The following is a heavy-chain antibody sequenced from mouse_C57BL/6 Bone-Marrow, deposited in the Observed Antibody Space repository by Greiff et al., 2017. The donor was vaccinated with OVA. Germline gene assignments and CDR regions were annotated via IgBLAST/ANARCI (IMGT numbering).Heavy chain of an antibody. J-gene: IGHJ3*01. CDR3: ARGKGDYSNYVAY. CDR1: GYTFTDYN. V-gene: IGHV1-22*01. CDR2: INPNNGGT. D-gene: IGHD2-5*01. Sequence: VQLQQSGPELVKPGASVKMSCKASGYTFTDYNMHWVKQSHGKSLEWIGYINPNNGGTSYNQKFKGKATLTVNKSSSTAYMELRSLTSEDSAVYYCARGKGDYSNYVAYWGQGTLVTVSA.